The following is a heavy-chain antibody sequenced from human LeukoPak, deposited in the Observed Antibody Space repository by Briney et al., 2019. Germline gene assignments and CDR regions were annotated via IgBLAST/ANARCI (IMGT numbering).Heavy chain of an antibody. Sequence: SVKVSCKASGGTFSSYAISWVRQAPGQGLEWMGGIIPIFGTANYAQKFQGRVTINADESTSTAYMELSSLRSEDTAVYYCARNQRVGFLEWPRHFDYWGQGTLVTVSS. J-gene: IGHJ4*02. CDR3: ARNQRVGFLEWPRHFDY. CDR2: IIPIFGTA. V-gene: IGHV1-69*13. CDR1: GGTFSSYA. D-gene: IGHD3-3*01.